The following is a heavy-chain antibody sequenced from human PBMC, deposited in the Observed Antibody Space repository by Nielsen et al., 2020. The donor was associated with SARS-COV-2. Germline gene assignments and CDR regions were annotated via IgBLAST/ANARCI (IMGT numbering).Heavy chain of an antibody. J-gene: IGHJ1*01. V-gene: IGHV3-11*03. CDR2: ISGSSSYT. CDR1: GFTFSDSF. Sequence: GESLKISCTASGFTFSDSFMSWIRQAPGKGLEWVSYISGSSSYTNYADSLKGRFTISRDNAKNSLYLQMDSLRAEDTAFYYCARSGHCNGGICYFTEYFQDWGQGTLVTVSS. CDR3: ARSGHCNGGICYFTEYFQD. D-gene: IGHD2-8*02.